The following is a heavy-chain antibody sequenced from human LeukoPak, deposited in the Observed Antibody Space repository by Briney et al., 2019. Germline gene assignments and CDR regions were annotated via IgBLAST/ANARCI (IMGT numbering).Heavy chain of an antibody. D-gene: IGHD2-8*02. CDR2: TRTKAHSYTA. V-gene: IGHV3-72*01. CDR3: ATLYYNGGVFHPFEF. J-gene: IGHJ4*02. Sequence: GGSLRLSCAASRFTVGDHYVDWVRQAPGKGLEWIGHTRTKAHSYTAEYAASMKGRFTMSGDDSKNSVFLQMNSLKTEDTAVYYCATLYYNGGVFHPFEFWGQGTLVTVSS. CDR1: RFTVGDHY.